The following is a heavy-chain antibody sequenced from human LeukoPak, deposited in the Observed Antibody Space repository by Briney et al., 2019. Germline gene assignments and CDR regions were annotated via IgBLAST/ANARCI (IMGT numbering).Heavy chain of an antibody. V-gene: IGHV1-2*02. Sequence: EASVTVSCTASGYTFTGYYIHWVRQAPGQGLEWMGWINPYSGGTNYAQKFQDRVTMTRDTSISTVYMELTRLRSDDTAVYYCARDLAFGEMVTNRGAFDIWGQGTMVTVSS. CDR3: ARDLAFGEMVTNRGAFDI. CDR2: INPYSGGT. CDR1: GYTFTGYY. J-gene: IGHJ3*02. D-gene: IGHD5-24*01.